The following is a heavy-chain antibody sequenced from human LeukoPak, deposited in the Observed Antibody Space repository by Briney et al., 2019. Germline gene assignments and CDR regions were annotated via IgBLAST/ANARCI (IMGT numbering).Heavy chain of an antibody. V-gene: IGHV5-51*01. CDR1: AYCFTSYW. CDR2: IYPGDSDT. CDR3: ARFARPGKNSRGFDY. Sequence: GESLKISCKGAAYCFTSYWIGWVRQMPGKGLEWMGIIYPGDSDTRYSPSFQGQVTISVDTSINTPYLQWSSLEASDTAMYYCARFARPGKNSRGFDYWGQGTLVTVS. J-gene: IGHJ4*02. D-gene: IGHD4-23*01.